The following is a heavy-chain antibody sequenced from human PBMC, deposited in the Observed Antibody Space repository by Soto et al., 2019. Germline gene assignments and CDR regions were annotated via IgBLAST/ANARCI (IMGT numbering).Heavy chain of an antibody. Sequence: GGSLRLSCAASGFRFNDYSMSWVRQVPGKGLEWVSTLSGDGADTYYAGSVKGRFTISRDNSKNTLYLQMNSLRAEDTALYYCAKVGGWLQFDYYYGMDVWGHGTTVTVYS. CDR1: GFRFNDYS. CDR2: LSGDGADT. CDR3: AKVGGWLQFDYYYGMDV. J-gene: IGHJ6*02. V-gene: IGHV3-23*01. D-gene: IGHD5-12*01.